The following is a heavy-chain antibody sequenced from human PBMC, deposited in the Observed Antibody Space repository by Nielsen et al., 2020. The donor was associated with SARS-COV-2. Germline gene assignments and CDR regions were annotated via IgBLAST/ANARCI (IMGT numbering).Heavy chain of an antibody. Sequence: VRQAPGKGLEWVAVISYDGSNKYYADSVKGRFTISRDNSKNTLYLQMNSLRAEDTAVYYCARVGSSGYYQPFDYWGQGTLVTVSS. CDR3: ARVGSSGYYQPFDY. D-gene: IGHD3-22*01. V-gene: IGHV3-30-3*01. J-gene: IGHJ4*02. CDR2: ISYDGSNK.